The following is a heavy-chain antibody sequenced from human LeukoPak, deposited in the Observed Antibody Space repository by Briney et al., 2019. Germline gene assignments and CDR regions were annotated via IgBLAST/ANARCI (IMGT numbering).Heavy chain of an antibody. CDR2: IGSSSSYI. Sequence: GGSLRLSCAASGFTFSSYSMNWVRQAPGKGLEWVSSIGSSSSYIYYADSVKGRFTISRDNAKNSLYLQMNSLRAEDTAVYYCAREGVSYGYYYYYYMDVWGKGTTVTVSS. CDR3: AREGVSYGYYYYYYMDV. V-gene: IGHV3-21*01. J-gene: IGHJ6*03. D-gene: IGHD5-18*01. CDR1: GFTFSSYS.